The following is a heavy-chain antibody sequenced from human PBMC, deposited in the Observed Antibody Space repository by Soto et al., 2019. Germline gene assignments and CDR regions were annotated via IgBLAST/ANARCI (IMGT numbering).Heavy chain of an antibody. D-gene: IGHD3-10*01. CDR2: IDPSDSYT. V-gene: IGHV5-10-1*01. J-gene: IGHJ4*02. Sequence: GESLKISCKGSGYSFTSYWISWVRQMPGKGLEWMGRIDPSDSYTNYSPSFQGHVTISADKSISTAYLQWSSLKASDTAMYYCARPPPFMVRGVIRDFDYWGQGTLVTVSS. CDR3: ARPPPFMVRGVIRDFDY. CDR1: GYSFTSYW.